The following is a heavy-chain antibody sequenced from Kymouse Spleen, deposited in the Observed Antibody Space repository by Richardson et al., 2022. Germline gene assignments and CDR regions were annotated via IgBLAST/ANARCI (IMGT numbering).Heavy chain of an antibody. CDR3: AKDIKGRWFGEPYYYYYGMDV. Sequence: EVQLVESGGGLVQPGRSLRLSCAASGFTFDDYAMHWVRQAPGKGLEWVSGISWNSGSIGYADSVKGRFTISRDNAKNSLYLQMNSLRAEDTALYYCAKDIKGRWFGEPYYYYYGMDVWGQGTTVTVSS. CDR1: GFTFDDYA. V-gene: IGHV3-9*01. J-gene: IGHJ6*02. CDR2: ISWNSGSI. D-gene: IGHD3-10*01.